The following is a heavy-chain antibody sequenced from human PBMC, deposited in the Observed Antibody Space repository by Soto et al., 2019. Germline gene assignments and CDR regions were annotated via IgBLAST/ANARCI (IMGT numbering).Heavy chain of an antibody. Sequence: QLWGPLRLFCAASGFTFSGSAMHWVRQASGKGLEWVGRIRSKANSYATAYAASVKGRFTISRDDSKNTAYLQMNSLKTEDTAVYYCTKTYSGNYRNWFDPWGQGTLVTVSP. CDR3: TKTYSGNYRNWFDP. CDR1: GFTFSGSA. J-gene: IGHJ5*02. CDR2: IRSKANSYAT. D-gene: IGHD1-26*01. V-gene: IGHV3-73*01.